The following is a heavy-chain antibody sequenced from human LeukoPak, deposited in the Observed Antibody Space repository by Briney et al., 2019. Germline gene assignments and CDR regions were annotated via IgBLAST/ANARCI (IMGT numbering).Heavy chain of an antibody. D-gene: IGHD6-19*01. CDR2: INTDGTVT. CDR3: ATKQWLAPPPDS. J-gene: IGHJ4*02. Sequence: PGGSLRLSCAASGFTFSKYWMLWVRHAPGKGLESVSRINTDGTVTTYEDPVKGRFTVSRDTADNTMFLQMNSVRDEDTAVYYCATKQWLAPPPDSWGQGTPVTVSS. V-gene: IGHV3-74*01. CDR1: GFTFSKYW.